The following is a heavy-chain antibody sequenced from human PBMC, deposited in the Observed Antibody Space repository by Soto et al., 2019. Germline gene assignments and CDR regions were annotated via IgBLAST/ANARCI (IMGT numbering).Heavy chain of an antibody. CDR1: GFTFSSYS. CDR2: ISSSSSTM. D-gene: IGHD1-26*01. V-gene: IGHV3-48*02. J-gene: IGHJ4*02. Sequence: EVQLVESGGGLVQPGGSLRLSCAASGFTFSSYSMNWVRQAPGTGLEWVSYISSSSSTMYYADSVKGRFTISRDNAKNSLYLQINSLRDEDTAVYYCARDGGSLGYWGQGTLVTVSS. CDR3: ARDGGSLGY.